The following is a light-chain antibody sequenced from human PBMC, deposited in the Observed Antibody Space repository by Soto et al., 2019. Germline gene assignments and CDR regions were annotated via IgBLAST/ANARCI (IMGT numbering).Light chain of an antibody. J-gene: IGKJ1*01. V-gene: IGKV3-20*01. CDR2: GVS. CDR3: QQYGSSPRT. CDR1: QTVSSSS. Sequence: IVLTQSPGTLSLSPGERATLSCRASQTVSSSSLAWYQQKPGQAPRLLIYGVSSRATGIPDRFSGSGSGTDFTLIISRLEPEDFAVYYCQQYGSSPRTFGQGTRWIS.